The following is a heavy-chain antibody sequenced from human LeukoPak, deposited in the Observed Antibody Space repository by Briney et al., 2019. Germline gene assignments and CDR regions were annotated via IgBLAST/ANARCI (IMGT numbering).Heavy chain of an antibody. CDR3: ARRDTYYYDSSGYY. CDR1: GGSFSGYY. V-gene: IGHV4-34*01. Sequence: SETLSLTCAVYGGSFSGYYWSWIRQPPGKGLEWIGEINHSGSTNYNPSLKSRVTISVDTSKNQFSLKLSSVTAADTAVYYCARRDTYYYDSSGYYWGQGTMVTVSS. J-gene: IGHJ3*01. D-gene: IGHD3-22*01. CDR2: INHSGST.